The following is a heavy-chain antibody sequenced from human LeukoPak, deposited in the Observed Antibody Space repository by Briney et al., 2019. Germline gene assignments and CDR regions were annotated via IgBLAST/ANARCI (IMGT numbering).Heavy chain of an antibody. CDR3: AKSLGNQGVIDY. CDR2: VSASGGST. CDR1: GFILRNHA. D-gene: IGHD3-10*01. J-gene: IGHJ4*02. V-gene: IGHV3-23*01. Sequence: RAGGSLTLSCAACGFILRNHAMNWARQAPGEGRECVSGVSASGGSTVNTGSVKGRFSISRDNSKNTLYLEMNSLRPEDTALYYCAKSLGNQGVIDYWGQGTLVTVSS.